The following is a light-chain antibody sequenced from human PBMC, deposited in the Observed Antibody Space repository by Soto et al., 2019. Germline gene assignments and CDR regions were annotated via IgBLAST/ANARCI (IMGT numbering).Light chain of an antibody. V-gene: IGKV3-15*01. Sequence: MNKSRVTLSVSTGERATLSCRASQSVGSRLAWYQQKPGQAPRLLIYGASNRATGIPARFTGSGSGTEFTLTISSLQSEDFAFYYCQQYNDWPRTFGLGTKVDI. CDR3: QQYNDWPRT. CDR2: GAS. CDR1: QSVGSR. J-gene: IGKJ1*01.